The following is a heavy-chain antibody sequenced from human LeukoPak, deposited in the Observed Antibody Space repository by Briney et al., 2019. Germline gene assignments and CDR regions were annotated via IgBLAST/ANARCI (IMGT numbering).Heavy chain of an antibody. CDR3: VVYKYIRSWSAFDF. CDR1: GFTSTTAW. D-gene: IGHD6-13*01. CDR2: IRQDGSDK. V-gene: IGHV3-7*01. J-gene: IGHJ3*01. Sequence: GGSLTLSCAISGFTSTTAWMTWVRQAPGKGLEWVADIRQDGSDKYYVDSVKGRFIISRDNAKNSVSLHMNNLRVEDTAVYYCVVYKYIRSWSAFDFWGRGTMVTVSS.